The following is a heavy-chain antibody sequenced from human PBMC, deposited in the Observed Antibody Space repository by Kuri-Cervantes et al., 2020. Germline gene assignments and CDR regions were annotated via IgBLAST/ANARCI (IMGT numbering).Heavy chain of an antibody. D-gene: IGHD3-22*01. Sequence: SETLSLTCSVSGGSINNYYWSWIRQPPGKGLEWVGYIYYSGSTNYNPSLKSRVTISVDTSKNQFSLKLSFVTAADTATYYCAHVMYSSGYYPPHYFDYWGQGTLVTVSS. CDR3: AHVMYSSGYYPPHYFDY. CDR2: IYYSGST. CDR1: GGSINNYY. V-gene: IGHV4-59*01. J-gene: IGHJ4*02.